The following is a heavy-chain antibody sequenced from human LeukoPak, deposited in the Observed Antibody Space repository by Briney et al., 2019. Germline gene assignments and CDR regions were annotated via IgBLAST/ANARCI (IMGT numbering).Heavy chain of an antibody. CDR1: GFTFSNYA. CDR3: AKDTSAWWYHRAYMNV. D-gene: IGHD2-15*01. CDR2: ISGSGDTT. Sequence: PGGSLGLSCAASGFTFSNYAMSWVRQAPGGGLEWVSAISGSGDTTFHADSVKGRFTTSRDNSKNTLSLQMSGLRVEDSAVYFCAKDTSAWWYHRAYMNVWGTGTTVTVSS. V-gene: IGHV3-23*01. J-gene: IGHJ6*03.